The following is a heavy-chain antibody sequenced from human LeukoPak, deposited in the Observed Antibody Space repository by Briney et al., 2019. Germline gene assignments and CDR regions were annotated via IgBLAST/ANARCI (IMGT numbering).Heavy chain of an antibody. CDR1: GYSISSGYY. V-gene: IGHV4-38-2*01. CDR2: IYHSGST. D-gene: IGHD1-1*01. J-gene: IGHJ6*03. CDR3: ARVFPTGHYYYMDV. Sequence: SETLSLTCAVSGYSISSGYYWGWIRQPPGKGREWIGSIYHSGSTYYNPSLKSRVTISVDTSKNQFSLKLSSVTAADTAVYYCARVFPTGHYYYMDVWGKGTTVTVSS.